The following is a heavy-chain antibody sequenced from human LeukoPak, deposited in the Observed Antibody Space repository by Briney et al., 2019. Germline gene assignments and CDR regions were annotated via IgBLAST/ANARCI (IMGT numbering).Heavy chain of an antibody. CDR1: GASITTSGYY. D-gene: IGHD3-22*01. Sequence: SETLSLTCTVSGASITTSGYYWGWVRQPPGKGLEWIGYIYYSGSTYYNPSLKSRVTISVDTSKNQFSLKLSSVTAADTAVYYCARDRDSSGYYDYWGQGTLVTVSS. CDR2: IYYSGST. CDR3: ARDRDSSGYYDY. J-gene: IGHJ4*02. V-gene: IGHV4-30-4*08.